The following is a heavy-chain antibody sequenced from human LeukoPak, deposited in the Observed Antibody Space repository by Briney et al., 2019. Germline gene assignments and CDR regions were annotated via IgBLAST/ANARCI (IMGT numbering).Heavy chain of an antibody. CDR3: ARGGRAVLLWFGGTLQDNWFDP. D-gene: IGHD3-10*01. V-gene: IGHV1-8*01. Sequence: ASVKVSCKASGYTFTSYDINWVRQATGQGLEWMGWMNPNSGNTGYAQKFQGRVTMTRNTSISTAYMELSSLRSEDTAVYYWARGGRAVLLWFGGTLQDNWFDPWGQGTLVTVSS. CDR1: GYTFTSYD. CDR2: MNPNSGNT. J-gene: IGHJ5*02.